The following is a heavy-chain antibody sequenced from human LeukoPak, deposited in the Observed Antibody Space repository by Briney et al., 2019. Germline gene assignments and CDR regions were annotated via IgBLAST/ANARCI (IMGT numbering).Heavy chain of an antibody. J-gene: IGHJ4*02. Sequence: ASVKVSCKASGYTFTGFYMHWVRQAPGQGFEWMGWINPNTGGTNYAQKFQGRVTMTRDMSITTAYMELSGLTSDDTAVYYCASYPRYSSWPPFDYWGQGTLVTVSS. CDR2: INPNTGGT. D-gene: IGHD6-6*01. CDR3: ASYPRYSSWPPFDY. V-gene: IGHV1-2*02. CDR1: GYTFTGFY.